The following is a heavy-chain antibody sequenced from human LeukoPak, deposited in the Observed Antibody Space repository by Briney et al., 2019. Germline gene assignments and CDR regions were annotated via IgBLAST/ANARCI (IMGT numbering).Heavy chain of an antibody. J-gene: IGHJ4*02. CDR2: ISGSDGSS. Sequence: GGSLRLSCAASGFTFSDYVMSWVRQAPGKGLEWVSDISGSDGSSFYADSVKGRFTIPRDKSKNTLYLQMNSLTAEDTAVYYCARRASSSGWAFGYWGQGTLVTVSS. V-gene: IGHV3-23*01. CDR3: ARRASSSGWAFGY. D-gene: IGHD6-19*01. CDR1: GFTFSDYV.